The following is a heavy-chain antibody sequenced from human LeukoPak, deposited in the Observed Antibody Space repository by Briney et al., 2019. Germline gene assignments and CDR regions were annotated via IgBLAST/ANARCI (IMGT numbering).Heavy chain of an antibody. CDR2: IGIDSGNT. V-gene: IGHV3-48*02. CDR1: GFPFIEYS. Sequence: PGGSLRLSCTASGFPFIEYSMNWVRQAPGKGLEWISYIGIDSGNTKYADSVRGRFTISADKAKNSLYLQMNSLRDEDTAVYYCARDHNYAFDNWGQGTLVSVAS. CDR3: ARDHNYAFDN. D-gene: IGHD1-1*01. J-gene: IGHJ4*02.